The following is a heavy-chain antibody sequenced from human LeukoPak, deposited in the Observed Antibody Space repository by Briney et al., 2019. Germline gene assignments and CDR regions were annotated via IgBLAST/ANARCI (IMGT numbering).Heavy chain of an antibody. CDR2: SSAYTGNT. J-gene: IGHJ3*02. CDR1: GYTFTSFG. CDR3: AREGCSTTSCYLRAFDI. D-gene: IGHD2-2*01. V-gene: IGHV1-18*04. Sequence: ASEKVSCKASGYTFTSFGISWVRQAPGQGLEWMGWSSAYTGNTNYAQNLQGRVTMTTDTSTSTAYMELRSLRSDDTAVYYCAREGCSTTSCYLRAFDIWGQGTMVTVSS.